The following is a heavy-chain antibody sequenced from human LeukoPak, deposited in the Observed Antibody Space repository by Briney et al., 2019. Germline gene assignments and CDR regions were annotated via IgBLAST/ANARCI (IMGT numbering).Heavy chain of an antibody. V-gene: IGHV3-21*01. CDR2: ISSSGSYI. D-gene: IGHD2-15*01. Sequence: GGSLRLSCAASGFTFSSYSMNWVRQALGKGLEWVSSISSSGSYIYYADSVKGRFTISRDNAKNSLFLQMNSLRAEDTAVYYCAKGGRRYCSGGSCYPYYFDYWGQGTLVTVSS. J-gene: IGHJ4*02. CDR1: GFTFSSYS. CDR3: AKGGRRYCSGGSCYPYYFDY.